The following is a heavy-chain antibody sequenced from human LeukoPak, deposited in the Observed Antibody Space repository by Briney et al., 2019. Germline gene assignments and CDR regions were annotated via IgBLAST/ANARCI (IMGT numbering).Heavy chain of an antibody. Sequence: PSETLSLTCTVSGGSISSNAYYWAWIRQPPGKGLEWIGSIYSSVSTYYNPSLKSRVTISVDTSKNQFTLRLSSVTAADTALYYCAYSGSYGHLGYWGQGIPVTVSS. J-gene: IGHJ4*02. CDR2: IYSSVST. D-gene: IGHD1-26*01. CDR3: AYSGSYGHLGY. CDR1: GGSISSNAYY. V-gene: IGHV4-39*01.